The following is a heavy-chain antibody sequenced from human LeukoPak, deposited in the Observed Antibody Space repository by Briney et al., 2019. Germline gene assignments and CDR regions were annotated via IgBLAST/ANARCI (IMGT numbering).Heavy chain of an antibody. CDR1: GFTFSSYA. CDR2: IYSGGST. J-gene: IGHJ4*02. D-gene: IGHD2-2*02. CDR3: ARGYCSSTSCYTLPFDY. Sequence: PGGSLRLSCAASGFTFSSYAMSWVRQAPGKGLEWVSVIYSGGSTYYADSVKGRFTISRDNSKNTLYLQMNSLRAEDTAVYYCARGYCSSTSCYTLPFDYWGQGTLVTVSS. V-gene: IGHV3-66*01.